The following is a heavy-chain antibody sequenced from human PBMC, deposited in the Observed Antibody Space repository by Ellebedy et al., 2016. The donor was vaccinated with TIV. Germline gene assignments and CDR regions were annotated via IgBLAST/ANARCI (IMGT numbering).Heavy chain of an antibody. CDR1: GYSFTSYW. CDR3: ARGAGGSRSTEYFQH. J-gene: IGHJ1*01. Sequence: GESLKISCKGSGYSFTSYWIGWVRQMPGKGLEWMGIIYPGDSDTRYSPSFQGQVAISADKSISTASLQWSSLKASDTAMYYCARGAGGSRSTEYFQHWGQGTLVTVSS. D-gene: IGHD3-16*01. CDR2: IYPGDSDT. V-gene: IGHV5-51*01.